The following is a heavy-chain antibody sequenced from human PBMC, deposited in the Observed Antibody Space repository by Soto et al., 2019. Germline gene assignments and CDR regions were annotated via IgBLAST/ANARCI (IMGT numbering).Heavy chain of an antibody. Sequence: ASVKVSCKASGYTFTSYGISWVRQAPGQGLEWMGWISAHNGNTNYAQKLQDRVTMTTDTSTSTAYMELRSLRSDDTAVYYCASASSLYSSSWFDYWGQGTPVTVSS. D-gene: IGHD6-13*01. J-gene: IGHJ4*02. CDR1: GYTFTSYG. CDR3: ASASSLYSSSWFDY. CDR2: ISAHNGNT. V-gene: IGHV1-18*01.